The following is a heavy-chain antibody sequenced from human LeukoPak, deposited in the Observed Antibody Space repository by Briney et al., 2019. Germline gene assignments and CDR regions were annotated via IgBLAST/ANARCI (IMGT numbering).Heavy chain of an antibody. Sequence: GGSLRLSCAASAFTFSSYGMHWVRQAPGKGLEWVAVISYDGSNKYYADSVKGRFTISRDNSKNTLYLQMNSLRAEDTAVYYCAKDFASDWGQGTLVTVSS. CDR2: ISYDGSNK. CDR1: AFTFSSYG. CDR3: AKDFASD. V-gene: IGHV3-30*18. J-gene: IGHJ4*02.